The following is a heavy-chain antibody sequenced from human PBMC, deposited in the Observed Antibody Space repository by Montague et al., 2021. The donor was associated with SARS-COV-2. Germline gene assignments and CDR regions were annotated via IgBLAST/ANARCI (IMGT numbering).Heavy chain of an antibody. CDR3: ARHGWGWLRLLRPFDY. D-gene: IGHD5-12*01. J-gene: IGHJ4*02. Sequence: SETLSLTCTVSGGSINNYYWSWIRQPPGRGLEWIGYIYYSGSTEYSPSLKSRVTMSIDTSKNQFSLRLSSVTAADTAVYYCARHGWGWLRLLRPFDYWGQGTLVTVSS. CDR1: GGSINNYY. CDR2: IYYSGST. V-gene: IGHV4-59*08.